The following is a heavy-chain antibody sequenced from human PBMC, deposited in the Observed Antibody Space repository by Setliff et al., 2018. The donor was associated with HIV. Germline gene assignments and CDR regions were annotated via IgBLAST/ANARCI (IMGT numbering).Heavy chain of an antibody. CDR2: IDWDDDK. CDR1: GFSLTTSGAG. J-gene: IGHJ3*02. D-gene: IGHD2-8*02. Sequence: SGPTLVNPTQTLTLTCTFSGFSLTTSGAGVGCIRQPPGKALECLARIDWDDDKFYSTSLKTRLTISKVTSKNQVVLTMTNMDPVDTATSYCARETGATAFAIWGQGTLVTVSS. V-gene: IGHV2-70*04. CDR3: ARETGATAFAI.